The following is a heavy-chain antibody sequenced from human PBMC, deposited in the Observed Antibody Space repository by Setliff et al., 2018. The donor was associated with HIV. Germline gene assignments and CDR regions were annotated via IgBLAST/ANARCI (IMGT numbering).Heavy chain of an antibody. Sequence: ASVKVSCKASGYTFTGYYMHWVRQAPGQGLEWMGWINPNNGGTNYAQKLQGRVTMTTDTSTSTAYMELRSLRSDDTAVYYCARDGIAAAGTKYFQHWGQGTLVTVSS. J-gene: IGHJ1*01. D-gene: IGHD6-13*01. CDR1: GYTFTGYY. V-gene: IGHV1-2*02. CDR3: ARDGIAAAGTKYFQH. CDR2: INPNNGGT.